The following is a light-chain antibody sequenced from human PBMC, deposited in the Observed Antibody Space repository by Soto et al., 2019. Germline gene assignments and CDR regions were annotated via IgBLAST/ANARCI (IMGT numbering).Light chain of an antibody. CDR2: GAS. CDR3: QQYGTSSWT. J-gene: IGKJ1*01. CDR1: QSVSSN. V-gene: IGKV3-20*01. Sequence: EIVMTQSPATLSVSPGERATLSCRASQSVSSNLAWYQQKPGQAPRLLIYGASSRATGIPDRFSGDGSGADFTLTISRLEPEDFAVYYCQQYGTSSWTFGQGTKVDI.